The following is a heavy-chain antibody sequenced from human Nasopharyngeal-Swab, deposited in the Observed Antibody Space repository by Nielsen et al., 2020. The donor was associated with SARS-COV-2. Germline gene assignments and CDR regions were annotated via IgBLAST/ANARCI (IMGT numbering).Heavy chain of an antibody. CDR3: ARVFRWGAFDY. Sequence: WVRQAPGQGLEWMGIINPSGGSTSYAQKFQGRVTMTRDTSTSTVYMELSSLRSEDTAAYYCARVFRWGAFDYWGQGTLVTVSS. D-gene: IGHD3-16*01. V-gene: IGHV1-46*01. CDR2: INPSGGST. J-gene: IGHJ4*02.